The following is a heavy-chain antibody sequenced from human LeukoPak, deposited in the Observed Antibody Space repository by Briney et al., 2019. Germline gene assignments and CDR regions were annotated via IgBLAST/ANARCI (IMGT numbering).Heavy chain of an antibody. D-gene: IGHD6-6*01. V-gene: IGHV1-46*01. CDR2: INPTGGST. J-gene: IGHJ4*02. CDR1: GYTFPSYF. CDR3: ARTAARRFDY. Sequence: GASVKVSCTASGYTFPSYFMHWVRQAPGQGLEWMGMINPTGGSTTYAQKFQGRVTMTRDTSTSTVYMELSSLRSDDTAVYYCARTAARRFDYWGQGTLVTVSS.